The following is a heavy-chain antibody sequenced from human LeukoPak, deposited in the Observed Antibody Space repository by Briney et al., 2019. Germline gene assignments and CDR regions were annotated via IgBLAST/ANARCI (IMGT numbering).Heavy chain of an antibody. D-gene: IGHD2-15*01. CDR2: IIPIFGTA. V-gene: IGHV1-69*01. Sequence: GGSLRLSCAASGFTFSSYAISWVRQAPGQGLEWMGGIIPIFGTANYAQKFQGRVTITADESTSTAYMELSSLRSEDTAVYYCALYCSGGSCYAYYYYGMDVWGQGTTVTVSS. CDR1: GFTFSSYA. CDR3: ALYCSGGSCYAYYYYGMDV. J-gene: IGHJ6*02.